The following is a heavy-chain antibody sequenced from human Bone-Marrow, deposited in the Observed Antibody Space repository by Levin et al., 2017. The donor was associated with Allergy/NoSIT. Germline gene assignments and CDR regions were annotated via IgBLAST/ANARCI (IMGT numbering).Heavy chain of an antibody. CDR2: VYYTGSA. D-gene: IGHD1-1*01. CDR3: ARMQEGQLLKGNWLDP. Sequence: SETLSLTCIVSGGSIRSSNDYWSWIRQHPGKGLEWIGSVYYTGSAYYNPSLKTRASISVDTSKNQFSLTLTSVTAADTAVYYCARMQEGQLLKGNWLDPWGQGTLVTVSS. CDR1: GGSIRSSNDY. J-gene: IGHJ5*02. V-gene: IGHV4-31*03.